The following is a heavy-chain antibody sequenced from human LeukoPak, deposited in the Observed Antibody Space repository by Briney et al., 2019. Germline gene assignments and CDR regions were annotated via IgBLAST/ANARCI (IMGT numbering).Heavy chain of an antibody. CDR1: GGSISSYY. D-gene: IGHD3-9*01. CDR2: IYISGSS. J-gene: IGHJ4*02. CDR3: ARDLGTYDILTGHDY. Sequence: SETLSLTCTVSGGSISSYYWSWIRQPAGKGLEWIGCIYISGSSNYTPSLKSRVTMSVDTSKHQFSLKLSSVTAAGTAVYYCARDLGTYDILTGHDYWGQGTLVTVSS. V-gene: IGHV4-4*07.